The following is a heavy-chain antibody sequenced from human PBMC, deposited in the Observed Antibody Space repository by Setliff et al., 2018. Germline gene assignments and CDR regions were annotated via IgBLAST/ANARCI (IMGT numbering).Heavy chain of an antibody. CDR3: AMWQLGWFDP. CDR2: IYTSGST. D-gene: IGHD1-26*01. J-gene: IGHJ5*02. V-gene: IGHV4-4*08. Sequence: SETLSLTCTVSGGSINEANYYWSWIRQPPGKGLEWIGYIYTSGSTNYNPSLKSRVTISVDTSKNQVSLKLSSVTAADTAVYYCAMWQLGWFDPWGQGTLVTVSS. CDR1: GGSINEANYY.